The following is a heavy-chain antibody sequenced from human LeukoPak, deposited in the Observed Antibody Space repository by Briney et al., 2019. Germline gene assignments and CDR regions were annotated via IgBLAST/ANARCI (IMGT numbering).Heavy chain of an antibody. D-gene: IGHD6-13*01. J-gene: IGHJ6*03. CDR3: ARGRHSSSWYPGVGYYYYMDV. CDR1: GGSFSGYY. Sequence: SETLSLTCAVYGGSFSGYYWSWIRQPPGKGLEWIGEINHSGSTNYNPSLKSRVTISVDTSKNQFSLKLSSVTAADTAVYYCARGRHSSSWYPGVGYYYYMDVWGKGTTVTVSS. V-gene: IGHV4-34*01. CDR2: INHSGST.